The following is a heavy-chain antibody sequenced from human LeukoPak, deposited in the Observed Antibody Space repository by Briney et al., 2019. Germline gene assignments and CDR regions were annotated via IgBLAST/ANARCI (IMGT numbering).Heavy chain of an antibody. CDR3: ARDPILTGGIYYGMDV. CDR2: IYYSGST. Sequence: SETLSLTCTVSGGSISSGDYYWSWIRQPPGKGLEWIGYIYYSGSTYYNPSLKSRVTISVDTSKNQFSLKLSSVTAADTAVHYCARDPILTGGIYYGMDVWGQGTTVTVSS. V-gene: IGHV4-30-4*01. D-gene: IGHD3-9*01. J-gene: IGHJ6*02. CDR1: GGSISSGDYY.